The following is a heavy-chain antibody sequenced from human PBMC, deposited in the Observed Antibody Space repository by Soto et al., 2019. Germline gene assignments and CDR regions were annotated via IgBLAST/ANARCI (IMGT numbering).Heavy chain of an antibody. CDR3: AKEGIMGFSGYFDY. D-gene: IGHD1-26*01. Sequence: EVQLLESGGGLVQPGGSLRLSCAASGFTFRSYAMSWVRQAPGKGLEWVSAISGSGSNTYYADSVKGRFTISRYNSQNTLYLQMTTLRAEDTAVYYCAKEGIMGFSGYFDYWGQGTLVTVSS. CDR2: ISGSGSNT. V-gene: IGHV3-23*01. J-gene: IGHJ4*01. CDR1: GFTFRSYA.